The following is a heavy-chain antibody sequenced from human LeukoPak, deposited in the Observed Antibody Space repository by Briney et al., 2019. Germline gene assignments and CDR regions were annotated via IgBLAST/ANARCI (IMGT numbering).Heavy chain of an antibody. CDR2: FDPEDGET. V-gene: IGHV1-24*01. CDR1: GYTLTEFS. CDR3: ATYSSIASPTSFDY. D-gene: IGHD6-13*01. Sequence: ASVKVSCKVSGYTLTEFSMHWVRQAPGKGLEWMGGFDPEDGETIYAQKFQGRVTMTEDTSTDTAYMELSSLRSEDTAVYYCATYSSIASPTSFDYWGQGTLVTVSS. J-gene: IGHJ4*02.